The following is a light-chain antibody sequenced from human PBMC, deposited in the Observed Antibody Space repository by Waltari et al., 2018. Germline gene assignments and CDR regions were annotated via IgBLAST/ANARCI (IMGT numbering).Light chain of an antibody. J-gene: IGKJ4*01. CDR1: QNIRTS. CDR2: GAS. V-gene: IGKV1-39*01. Sequence: DIQMTQNPTSLSASIGDRVTITCRAGQNIRTSVNWYQHKVSEAPTLLIYGASNLQSGVPSRFSGSGSGTDLTLTINGLQPEDFATYYCQQTYSTPSTFGGGTRLNIK. CDR3: QQTYSTPST.